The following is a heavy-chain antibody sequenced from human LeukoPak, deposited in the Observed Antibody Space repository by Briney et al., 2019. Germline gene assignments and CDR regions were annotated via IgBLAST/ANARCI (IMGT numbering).Heavy chain of an antibody. J-gene: IGHJ6*03. CDR1: GFTFGSYA. CDR2: ISGSGGST. CDR3: AKTPMDYYYYMDV. Sequence: GGSLRLSCAASGFTFGSYAMSWVRQAPGKGLEWVSAISGSGGSTYYADSVKGRFTISRDNSKNTLYLQMNSLRAEDTAVYYCAKTPMDYYYYMDVWGKGTTVTVSS. V-gene: IGHV3-23*01. D-gene: IGHD5-24*01.